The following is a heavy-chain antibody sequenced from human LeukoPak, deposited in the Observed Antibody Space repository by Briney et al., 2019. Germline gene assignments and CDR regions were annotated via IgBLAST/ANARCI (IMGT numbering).Heavy chain of an antibody. CDR2: IYYSGST. CDR1: GGSISSGGYY. CDR3: ARISRYDILTGYRGPFDY. Sequence: SETLSLTCTVSGGSISSGGYYWSWIRQHPGKGLEWIGYIYYSGSTYYNPSLKSRVTISVDTSKNQFSLKLSSVTAADTAVYYCARISRYDILTGYRGPFDYWGQGTLVTVSS. D-gene: IGHD3-9*01. V-gene: IGHV4-31*03. J-gene: IGHJ4*02.